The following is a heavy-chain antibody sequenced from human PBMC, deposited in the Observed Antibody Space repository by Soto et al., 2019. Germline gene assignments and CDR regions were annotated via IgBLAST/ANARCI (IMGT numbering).Heavy chain of an antibody. D-gene: IGHD2-15*01. CDR3: ARAGYSTYWFDP. Sequence: ASVKVSCKASGGTFSSYAISWVRQAPGQGLEWMGGIIPIFGTANYAQKFQGRVTITADESTSTAYMELSSLRSEDTAVYYCARAGYSTYWFDPWDQGTLVTVSS. CDR1: GGTFSSYA. J-gene: IGHJ5*02. V-gene: IGHV1-69*13. CDR2: IIPIFGTA.